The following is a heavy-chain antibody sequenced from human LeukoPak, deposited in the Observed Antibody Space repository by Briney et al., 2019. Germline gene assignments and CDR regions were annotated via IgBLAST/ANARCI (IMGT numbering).Heavy chain of an antibody. V-gene: IGHV1-69*06. CDR3: ARGPAGGFGGDGYYYYVDV. CDR2: IIPIFGTA. Sequence: SVKVSCKASGGTFNNYAISWVRQAPGQGLEWMGGIIPIFGTANYAQKIQGRVTITADKSTSTAYMELSSLRSEDTAVYYCARGPAGGFGGDGYYYYVDVWGKGTTVTVSS. J-gene: IGHJ6*03. D-gene: IGHD3-10*01. CDR1: GGTFNNYA.